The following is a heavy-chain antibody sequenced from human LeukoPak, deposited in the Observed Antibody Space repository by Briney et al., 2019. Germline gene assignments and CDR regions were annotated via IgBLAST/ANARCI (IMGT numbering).Heavy chain of an antibody. CDR2: INSDGSST. CDR1: GFTFSTYW. V-gene: IGHV3-74*01. Sequence: GGSLRLSCAASGFTFSTYWMHWVRQAPGKGPVWVSRINSDGSSTTYADSMKGRFTISRDNAKSTLYLQMNSLRADDTAVYHCARSYGMDVWGQGPTVTVSS. J-gene: IGHJ6*02. CDR3: ARSYGMDV.